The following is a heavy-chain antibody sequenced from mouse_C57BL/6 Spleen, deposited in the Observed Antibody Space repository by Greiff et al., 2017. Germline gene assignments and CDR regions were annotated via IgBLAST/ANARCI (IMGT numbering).Heavy chain of an antibody. V-gene: IGHV5-12*01. Sequence: DVMLVESGGGLVQPGGSLKLSCAASGFTFSDYYMYWVRQTPEKRLEWVAYISNGGGSTYYPDTVKGRCTISRENAKNTLYLQMSPLKSEDTAMYYCARNNTVYAMDYWGQGTSVTVSS. D-gene: IGHD1-1*01. CDR3: ARNNTVYAMDY. J-gene: IGHJ4*01. CDR2: ISNGGGST. CDR1: GFTFSDYY.